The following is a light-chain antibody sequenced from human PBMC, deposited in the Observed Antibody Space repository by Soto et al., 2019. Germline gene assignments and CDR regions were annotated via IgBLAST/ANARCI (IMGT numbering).Light chain of an antibody. CDR2: DAS. V-gene: IGKV3-11*01. CDR3: QQRSNWPAIT. J-gene: IGKJ5*01. Sequence: EIVLTQSPATLSLSPGERATRSCRASQSVSSYLAWYQQKPGQAPRLLIYDASNRATGIPARFSGSGSGTDFTLIISSQEPEDFAVYYCQQRSNWPAITFGQGTRLEIQ. CDR1: QSVSSY.